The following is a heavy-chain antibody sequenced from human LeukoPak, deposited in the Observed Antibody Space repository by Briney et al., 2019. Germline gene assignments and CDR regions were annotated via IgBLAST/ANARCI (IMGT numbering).Heavy chain of an antibody. V-gene: IGHV3-23*01. D-gene: IGHD3-10*01. Sequence: PGGSLRLSCAASGFTFSSYAMSWVRQAPGKGLEWVSAISGSGGSTYYADSVKGRFTISRDNSKNTLYLQMNSLRAEDTAVYYCAKDLRLLWFGESTFDPWGQGTLVTVSS. CDR3: AKDLRLLWFGESTFDP. CDR2: ISGSGGST. CDR1: GFTFSSYA. J-gene: IGHJ5*02.